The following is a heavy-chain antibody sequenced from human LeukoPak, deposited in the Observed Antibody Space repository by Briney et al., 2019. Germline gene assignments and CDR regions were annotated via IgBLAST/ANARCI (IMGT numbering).Heavy chain of an antibody. J-gene: IGHJ4*02. CDR2: IYYSGST. CDR1: GGSISGYY. V-gene: IGHV4-59*01. CDR3: ARHRIVAAVGAFDH. D-gene: IGHD6-13*01. Sequence: SETLSLTCTVSGGSISGYYWSWIRQPPGKGLEWIGYIYYSGSTNYNPSLKSRVTISVDTSKNQFSLKLSSVTAADTAVYYCARHRIVAAVGAFDHWGQGTLVTVSS.